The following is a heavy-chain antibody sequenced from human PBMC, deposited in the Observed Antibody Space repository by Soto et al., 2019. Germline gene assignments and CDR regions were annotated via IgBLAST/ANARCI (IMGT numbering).Heavy chain of an antibody. CDR1: GFTFSSYS. V-gene: IGHV3-48*02. CDR2: ISSSSSTI. Sequence: PGGSLRLSCAESGFTFSSYSMNWVRQAPGKGLEWVSYISSSSSTIYYADSVKGRFTISRDNAKNSLYLQMNSLRDEDTAVYYCARAGSAGYSYGKPKTYLDYWGQGTLVSVSS. D-gene: IGHD5-18*01. CDR3: ARAGSAGYSYGKPKTYLDY. J-gene: IGHJ4*02.